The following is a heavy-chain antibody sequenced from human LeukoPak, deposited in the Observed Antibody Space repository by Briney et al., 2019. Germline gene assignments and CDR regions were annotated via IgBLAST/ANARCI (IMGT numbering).Heavy chain of an antibody. CDR3: GRDALVGYFSYYYMDV. CDR1: VGSISRHY. D-gene: IGHD2-15*01. CDR2: ISNSGST. V-gene: IGHV4-59*11. J-gene: IGHJ6*03. Sequence: PSETLSLTCTVSVGSISRHYWTWIRQSPVKGLEWSGDISNSGSTSYNPCLKSQVTISIDTSKNQFFLKLSSVTAADTAVYYCGRDALVGYFSYYYMDVWGKGTTVTVSS.